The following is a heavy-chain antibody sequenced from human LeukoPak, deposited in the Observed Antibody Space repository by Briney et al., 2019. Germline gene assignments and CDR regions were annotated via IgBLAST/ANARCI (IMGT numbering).Heavy chain of an antibody. CDR3: AGRHLHYYDSSGYYPFDY. D-gene: IGHD3-22*01. J-gene: IGHJ4*02. V-gene: IGHV1-69*05. CDR2: IIPIFGTA. Sequence: GASVKVSCKASGGIFSSHAISWVRQAPGQGLEWMGGIIPIFGTANYAQKFQGRVTTTTDESTSTAYMELSSLRSEDTAVYYCAGRHLHYYDSSGYYPFDYWGQGTLVTVSS. CDR1: GGIFSSHA.